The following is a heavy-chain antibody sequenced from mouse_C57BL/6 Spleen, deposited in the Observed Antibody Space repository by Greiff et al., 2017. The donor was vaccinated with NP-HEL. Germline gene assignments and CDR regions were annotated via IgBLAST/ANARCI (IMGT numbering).Heavy chain of an antibody. V-gene: IGHV1-64*01. J-gene: IGHJ4*01. D-gene: IGHD4-1*01. CDR2: IHPNSGST. CDR1: GYTFTSYW. CDR3: AREKLGRDYYAMDY. Sequence: LQQPGAELVKPGASVKLSCKASGYTFTSYWMHWVKQRPGQGLEWIGMIHPNSGSTNYNEKFKSKATLTVDNSSSTAYMQLSSLTSEDSAVYYCAREKLGRDYYAMDYWGQGTSVTVSS.